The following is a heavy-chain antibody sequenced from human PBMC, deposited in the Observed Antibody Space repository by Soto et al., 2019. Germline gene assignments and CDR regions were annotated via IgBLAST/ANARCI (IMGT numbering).Heavy chain of an antibody. V-gene: IGHV3-33*01. J-gene: IGHJ6*02. CDR3: ARDLRDYSNYIGGYYYYGMDV. CDR1: GFTFSSYG. D-gene: IGHD4-4*01. CDR2: IWYDGSNK. Sequence: QVQLVESGGGVVQPGRSQRLSCAASGFTFSSYGMHWVRQAPGKGLEWVAVIWYDGSNKYYADSVKGRFTISRDNSKNTLYLQMNSLRAEDTAVYYCARDLRDYSNYIGGYYYYGMDVWGQGTTVTVSS.